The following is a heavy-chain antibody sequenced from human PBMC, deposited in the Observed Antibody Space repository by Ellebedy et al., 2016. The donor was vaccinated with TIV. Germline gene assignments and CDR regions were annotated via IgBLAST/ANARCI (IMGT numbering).Heavy chain of an antibody. CDR3: AKDQVAGDGRWVFDS. CDR2: MHGSGRGI. Sequence: GESLKISCEASGFTFSAFAMGWVRQTPGKGLEWVSGMHGSGRGISYSESVKGRFIISRDNSKTILYLQMNSLRAEDTAIYYCAKDQVAGDGRWVFDSWGQGTVVTVSS. CDR1: GFTFSAFA. D-gene: IGHD5-24*01. V-gene: IGHV3-23*01. J-gene: IGHJ3*01.